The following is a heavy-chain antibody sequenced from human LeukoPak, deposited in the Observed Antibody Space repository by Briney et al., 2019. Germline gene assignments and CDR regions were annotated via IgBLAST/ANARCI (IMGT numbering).Heavy chain of an antibody. CDR2: ISAYNGDT. D-gene: IGHD5-24*01. CDR1: GYTFTSYG. CDR3: ARDSVAMSTIRDFGY. V-gene: IGHV1-18*01. Sequence: ASVKVSCKASGYTFTSYGFSWVRQAPGRGLEWMGWISAYNGDTNYAQKLQGRVTMTTDTPTSTAYMELRSLRSDDPAVYYCARDSVAMSTIRDFGYWGQGTLVTVSS. J-gene: IGHJ4*02.